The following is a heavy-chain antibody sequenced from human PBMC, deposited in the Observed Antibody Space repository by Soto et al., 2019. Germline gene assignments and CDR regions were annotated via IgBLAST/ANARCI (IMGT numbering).Heavy chain of an antibody. J-gene: IGHJ6*02. D-gene: IGHD4-4*01. Sequence: SETLSLTCSVSGYSVSSSDYYWAWIRQPPGKGLEWIGSMLYSGLTYYNPSLKSRVTLSVDTSKNQFSVRLNSVTASDTAVYYCARDKAVKTYYYYYGMDVWGQGTTVTVSS. CDR3: ARDKAVKTYYYYYGMDV. CDR1: GYSVSSSDYY. CDR2: MLYSGLT. V-gene: IGHV4-39*02.